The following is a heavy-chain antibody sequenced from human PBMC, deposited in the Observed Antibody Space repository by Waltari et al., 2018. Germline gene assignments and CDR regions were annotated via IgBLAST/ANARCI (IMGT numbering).Heavy chain of an antibody. D-gene: IGHD6-6*01. CDR1: GGSISSYY. J-gene: IGHJ4*02. Sequence: QVQLQESGPGLVQPSETLSLTCTVSGGSISSYYWSWIRQPQGKVLEWIGYIYYSGSTNYNPSLKSRVTISVDTSKNQFSLKLSSVTAADTAVYYCARAYSSSSWFDYWGQGTLVTVSS. CDR3: ARAYSSSSWFDY. V-gene: IGHV4-59*01. CDR2: IYYSGST.